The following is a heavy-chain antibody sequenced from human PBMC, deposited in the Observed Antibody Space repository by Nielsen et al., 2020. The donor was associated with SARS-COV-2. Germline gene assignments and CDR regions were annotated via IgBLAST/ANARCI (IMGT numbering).Heavy chain of an antibody. CDR3: ARDNPYGSGPYYYYMDV. CDR1: GFTFSSYS. J-gene: IGHJ6*03. D-gene: IGHD3-10*01. Sequence: GGSLRLSCAASGFTFSSYSMNWVRQAPGKGLEWVSSISSSSSYIYYADSVKGRFTISRDNAKNSLYLQMNSLRAEDTAVYYCARDNPYGSGPYYYYMDVWGKGTTVTVSS. CDR2: ISSSSSYI. V-gene: IGHV3-21*01.